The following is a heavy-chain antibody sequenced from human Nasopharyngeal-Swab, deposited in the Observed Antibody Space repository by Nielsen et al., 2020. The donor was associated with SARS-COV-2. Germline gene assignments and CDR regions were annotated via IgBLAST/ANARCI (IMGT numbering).Heavy chain of an antibody. V-gene: IGHV5-51*01. CDR2: IYPRDSDT. CDR3: VRPEGVATSFKYYFQYGMDV. D-gene: IGHD5-12*01. CDR1: GYSFTSYW. J-gene: IGHJ6*02. Sequence: GESLKISCKGSGYSFTSYWIAWVRQMPGKGPEWMGIIYPRDSDTRYSPSFQGQVTISADKSISTAYLQWSSLKASDTAMYYCVRPEGVATSFKYYFQYGMDVWGQGTMIPVPS.